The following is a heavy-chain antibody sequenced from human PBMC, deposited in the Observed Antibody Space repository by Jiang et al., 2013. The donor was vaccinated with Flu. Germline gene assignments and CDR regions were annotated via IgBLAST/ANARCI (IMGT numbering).Heavy chain of an antibody. Sequence: AASGFTFSSYWMTWVRQAPGKGLEWVANIKQDGSEKYYGDSVTGRFTISRDNAKNSLFLQMKSLRAADAAVYYCARGSRSYGSWSGYRLGYFDSWGLGTLVTVSS. V-gene: IGHV3-7*01. D-gene: IGHD3-3*01. CDR3: ARGSRSYGSWSGYRLGYFDS. CDR1: GFTFSSYW. J-gene: IGHJ4*02. CDR2: IKQDGSEK.